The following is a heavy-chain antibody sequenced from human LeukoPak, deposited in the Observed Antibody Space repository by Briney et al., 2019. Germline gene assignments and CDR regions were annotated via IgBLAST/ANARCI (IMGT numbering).Heavy chain of an antibody. J-gene: IGHJ4*02. Sequence: PSETLSLTCTVSGDSISSYYWGWIRQPAGKGLEWLGRIYTSGSTNYNPSLKSRVTISVDTSKNQFSLKLSSVTAADTAVYYCARGRPSYDFWSGYLFDYWGQGTLVTVSS. V-gene: IGHV4-4*07. CDR1: GDSISSYY. D-gene: IGHD3-3*01. CDR3: ARGRPSYDFWSGYLFDY. CDR2: IYTSGST.